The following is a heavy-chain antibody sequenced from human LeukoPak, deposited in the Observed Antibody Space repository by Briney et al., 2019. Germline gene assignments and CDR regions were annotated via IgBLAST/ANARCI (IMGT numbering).Heavy chain of an antibody. J-gene: IGHJ5*02. Sequence: GGSLGLSCAASGFTFSSYAMSWVRQAPGKGLEWVSAISGSGGSTYYADSVKGRFTISRDNSKNTLYLQMNSLRAEDTAVYYCAKDGGQKYYDFWSGPLEFDPWGQGTLVTVSS. D-gene: IGHD3-3*01. V-gene: IGHV3-23*01. CDR1: GFTFSSYA. CDR2: ISGSGGST. CDR3: AKDGGQKYYDFWSGPLEFDP.